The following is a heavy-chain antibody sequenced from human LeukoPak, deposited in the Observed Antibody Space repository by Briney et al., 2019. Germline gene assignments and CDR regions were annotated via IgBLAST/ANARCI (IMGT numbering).Heavy chain of an antibody. V-gene: IGHV7-4-1*02. CDR3: AREGVLTPLPAY. D-gene: IGHD4/OR15-4a*01. CDR1: GYTFTSYT. J-gene: IGHJ4*02. Sequence: ASVKVSCKASGYTFTSYTINWVRQAPGQGLEWMGWINTNTGNPTYAHQGFTGRFVFSLDTSVSTAYLQISSLKAEDTAVYYCAREGVLTPLPAYWGQGTLVTVSS. CDR2: INTNTGNP.